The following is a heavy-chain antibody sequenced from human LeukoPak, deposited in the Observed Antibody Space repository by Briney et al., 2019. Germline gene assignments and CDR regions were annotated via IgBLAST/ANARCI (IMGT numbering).Heavy chain of an antibody. D-gene: IGHD6-13*01. J-gene: IGHJ3*02. CDR3: ARTRGSWGAFDI. CDR1: GYTFTSYY. V-gene: IGHV1-46*01. Sequence: GASVKVSCKASGYTFTSYYIHWVRQAPGQGLEWMGKINPSGGTTSYAQKFQGRVTMTRDTSISTAYMELSRLRSDDTAVYYCARTRGSWGAFDIWGQGTMVTVSS. CDR2: INPSGGTT.